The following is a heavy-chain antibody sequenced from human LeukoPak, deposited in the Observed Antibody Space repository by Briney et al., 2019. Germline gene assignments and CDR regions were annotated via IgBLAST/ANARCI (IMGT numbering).Heavy chain of an antibody. V-gene: IGHV4-39*02. J-gene: IGHJ5*02. Sequence: SETLSLTCTVSGGFVSNRSYYWGWIRQPPGQGLEWIGSIYYSGNTYYNPSLKSRVTISVDTSKNQFSLKLSSVTAADTAVYHCAREVGTERWFDPWGQGTRVTVSS. CDR1: GGFVSNRSYY. D-gene: IGHD5-18*01. CDR2: IYYSGNT. CDR3: AREVGTERWFDP.